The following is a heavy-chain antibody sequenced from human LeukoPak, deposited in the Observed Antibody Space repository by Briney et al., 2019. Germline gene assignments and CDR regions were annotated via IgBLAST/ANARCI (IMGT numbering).Heavy chain of an antibody. Sequence: SETLSLTCAVYGGSFSGYYWSWIRQPPGKGLEWIGEINHSGSTNYNPSLKSRVTISVDTSKNQFSLKLSSVTAADTAVYYCARGRYYDSRFDYWGQETLVTVSP. J-gene: IGHJ4*02. D-gene: IGHD3-22*01. CDR1: GGSFSGYY. CDR2: INHSGST. CDR3: ARGRYYDSRFDY. V-gene: IGHV4-34*01.